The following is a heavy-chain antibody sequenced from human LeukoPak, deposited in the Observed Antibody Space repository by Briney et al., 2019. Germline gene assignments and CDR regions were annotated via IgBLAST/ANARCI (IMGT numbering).Heavy chain of an antibody. CDR2: IYPGDSDT. CDR1: GYSFTSYW. J-gene: IGHJ4*02. D-gene: IGHD5-18*01. CDR3: ARLVRGYSYGYPRYFDY. Sequence: GASVKVSCKGSGYSFTSYWIGWVRQMPGKGLEWMGIIYPGDSDTRYSPSFQGQVTISADKSISTAYLQWSSLKASDTAMYYCARLVRGYSYGYPRYFDYWGQGTLVTVSS. V-gene: IGHV5-51*01.